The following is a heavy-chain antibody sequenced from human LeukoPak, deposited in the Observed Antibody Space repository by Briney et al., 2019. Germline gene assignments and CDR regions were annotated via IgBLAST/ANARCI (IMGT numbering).Heavy chain of an antibody. J-gene: IGHJ4*02. CDR3: AKDARRTFGLSSGLYRGSYYFDY. D-gene: IGHD6-19*01. V-gene: IGHV3-53*05. CDR2: IYSGGST. Sequence: PGGSLRLPCAASGFTVSSNYMSWVRQAPGKGLEWVSVIYSGGSTYYADSVKGRFTISRDNSKNTLYLQMNSLRAEDTAVYYCAKDARRTFGLSSGLYRGSYYFDYWGQGTLVTVSS. CDR1: GFTVSSNY.